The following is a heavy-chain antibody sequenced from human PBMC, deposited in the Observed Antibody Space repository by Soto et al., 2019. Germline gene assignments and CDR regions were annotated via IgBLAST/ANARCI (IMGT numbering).Heavy chain of an antibody. D-gene: IGHD5-12*01. CDR2: IYYSGST. CDR1: GGSISSYY. CDR3: ARDHGYKMGWLGY. Sequence: ASETLSLTCTVSGGSISSYYWSWIRQPPGKGLEWIGYIYYSGSTNYNPSLKSRVTISVDTSKNQFSLKLSSVTAADTAVYYCARDHGYKMGWLGYWGQGTLVTVS. J-gene: IGHJ4*02. V-gene: IGHV4-59*01.